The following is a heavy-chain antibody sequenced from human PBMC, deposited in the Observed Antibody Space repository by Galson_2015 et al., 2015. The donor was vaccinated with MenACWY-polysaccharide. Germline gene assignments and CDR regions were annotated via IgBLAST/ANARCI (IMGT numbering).Heavy chain of an antibody. D-gene: IGHD6-19*01. CDR1: GFTFSDFY. CDR2: ISSDGRST. J-gene: IGHJ4*02. V-gene: IGHV3-74*01. Sequence: SLRLSCAASGFTFSDFYIHWVRQTPGKGLVWVARISSDGRSTNYADSVKGRFTISRDNAKNTLYLQMNSLTAEDTAVYYCVRGPASGWFGMFDYWGQGILVTVSS. CDR3: VRGPASGWFGMFDY.